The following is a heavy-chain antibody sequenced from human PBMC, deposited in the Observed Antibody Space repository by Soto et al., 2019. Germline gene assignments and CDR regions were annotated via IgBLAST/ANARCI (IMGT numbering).Heavy chain of an antibody. J-gene: IGHJ6*02. CDR2: ISYGGSNK. CDR3: AKDSLELELTLWGMDV. Sequence: HPGGSLRLSCAASGFTFSSYGMHWVRQAPGKGLEWVAVISYGGSNKYYADSVKGRFTISRDNSKNTLYLQMNSLRAEDTAVYYCAKDSLELELTLWGMDVWGQGTTVTVSS. CDR1: GFTFSSYG. V-gene: IGHV3-30*18. D-gene: IGHD1-7*01.